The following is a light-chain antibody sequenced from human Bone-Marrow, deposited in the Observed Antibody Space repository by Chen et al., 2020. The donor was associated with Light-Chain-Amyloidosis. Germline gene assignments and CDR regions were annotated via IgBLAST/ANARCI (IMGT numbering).Light chain of an antibody. CDR1: DLPTKY. Sequence: SYELTQPPSVSVSPGQTARITCSGDDLPTKYAYWYQQKPGQAPVLVIHRDTERPSGISERFSGSGSGTTDTLTMSGVQAEDEADYHCQSADSSGTYEVIFGGGTKLTVL. J-gene: IGLJ2*01. V-gene: IGLV3-25*03. CDR2: RDT. CDR3: QSADSSGTYEVI.